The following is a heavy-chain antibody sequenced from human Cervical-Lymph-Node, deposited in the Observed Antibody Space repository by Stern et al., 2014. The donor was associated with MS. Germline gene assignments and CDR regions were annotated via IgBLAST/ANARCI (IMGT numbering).Heavy chain of an antibody. D-gene: IGHD2-15*01. CDR1: EYTHNNYL. J-gene: IGHJ6*02. V-gene: IGHV1-46*02. Sequence: QVQLVQSGSEVKKPAASVKVSCKASEYTHNNYLIHWVRQAPGQRPDWMGVINPSGATNYAPKVQDRVTMTTDASTSTFYMELSRLRSEDTAVYYCAVRYCSGGRCYSVPDVWGQGTTVIVSS. CDR2: INPSGAT. CDR3: AVRYCSGGRCYSVPDV.